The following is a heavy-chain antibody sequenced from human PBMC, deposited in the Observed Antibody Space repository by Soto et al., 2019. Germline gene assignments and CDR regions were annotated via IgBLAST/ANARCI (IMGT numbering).Heavy chain of an antibody. Sequence: SETLSLTCTVSGGSISSSSYYWGWIRQPPGKGLEWIGSIYYSGSTYYNPSLKSRVTISVDTSKNQFSLKLSSVTAADTAVYYCARGYSSGWKFDPWGQGTLVTAPQ. D-gene: IGHD6-19*01. CDR3: ARGYSSGWKFDP. CDR1: GGSISSSSYY. J-gene: IGHJ5*02. CDR2: IYYSGST. V-gene: IGHV4-39*01.